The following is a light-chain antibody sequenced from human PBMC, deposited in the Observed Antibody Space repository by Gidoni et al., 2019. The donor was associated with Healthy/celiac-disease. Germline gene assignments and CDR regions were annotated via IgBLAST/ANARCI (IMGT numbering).Light chain of an antibody. CDR1: QSISSY. CDR3: QQSYSTPRT. Sequence: KLPHLPSSLSASVGDRVTITCRASQSISSYLNWYQQKPGKAPKLLIYAASSLQSGVPSRFSGSGSGTDFTLTISSLQPEDFATYYCQQSYSTPRTFGQGTKVEIK. J-gene: IGKJ1*01. CDR2: AAS. V-gene: IGKV1-39*01.